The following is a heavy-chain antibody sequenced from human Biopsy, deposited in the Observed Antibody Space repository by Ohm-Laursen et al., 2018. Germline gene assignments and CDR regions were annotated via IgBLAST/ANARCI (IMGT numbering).Heavy chain of an antibody. CDR3: ARAYSRGDY. CDR1: GFTFSSFW. CDR2: IKQDGSER. Sequence: SLRLSCAASGFTFSSFWMSWVRQAPGKGLEWVANIKQDGSERNYVDSVKGRFTISRENAKNSLLLQMNRLRVEDTAVYYCARAYSRGDYWGQGTLVTVSS. J-gene: IGHJ4*02. D-gene: IGHD2-15*01. V-gene: IGHV3-7*01.